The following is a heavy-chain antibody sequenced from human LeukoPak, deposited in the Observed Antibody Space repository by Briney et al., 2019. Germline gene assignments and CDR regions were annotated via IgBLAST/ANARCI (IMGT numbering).Heavy chain of an antibody. V-gene: IGHV3-30*02. J-gene: IGHJ4*02. CDR1: GFTFSSYG. CDR2: IRYDGSNK. D-gene: IGHD2-15*01. Sequence: GGSLRLSCAASGFTFSSYGMHWVRQAPGKGLEWVAFIRYDGSNKYYADSVEGRFTISRDNSKNTLYLQMSSLRAEDTAVYYCARILGYCSGGSCMGSFDYWGQGTLVTVSS. CDR3: ARILGYCSGGSCMGSFDY.